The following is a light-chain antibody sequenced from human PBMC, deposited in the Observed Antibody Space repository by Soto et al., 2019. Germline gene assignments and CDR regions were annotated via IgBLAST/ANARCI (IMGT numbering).Light chain of an antibody. CDR3: QQCFSIPPT. CDR1: QDISNF. V-gene: IGKV1-39*01. J-gene: IGKJ1*01. CDR2: AAS. Sequence: IQVTQSPSSLSGSIGDRVTITCQASQDISNFLNWYQLKPGKAPRLLIYAASNLQRGVPSRFTGSGSGTDFTLTINNLQPDDFAGYYCQQCFSIPPTFGHRTKV.